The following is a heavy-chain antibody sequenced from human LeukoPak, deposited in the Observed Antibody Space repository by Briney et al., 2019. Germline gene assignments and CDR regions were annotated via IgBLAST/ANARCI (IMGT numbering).Heavy chain of an antibody. V-gene: IGHV4-61*02. J-gene: IGHJ4*02. CDR2: IYTSGST. CDR1: GGSISSGSYY. D-gene: IGHD3-3*02. Sequence: PSQTLSLTCTVSGGSISSGSYYWSWIRQPAGKGLEWIGRIYTSGSTNYNPSLKSRVTISVDTSKNQFSLKLSSVTAADTAVYYCAREHLRTARVDYWGQGTLVTVSS. CDR3: AREHLRTARVDY.